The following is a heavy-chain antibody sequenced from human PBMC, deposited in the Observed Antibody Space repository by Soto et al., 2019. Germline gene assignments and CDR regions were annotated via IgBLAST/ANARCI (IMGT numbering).Heavy chain of an antibody. CDR1: GFTLSDHD. CDR3: VKSGDNYNLPDY. V-gene: IGHV3-11*06. CDR2: SSNSGSFT. D-gene: IGHD1-1*01. J-gene: IGHJ4*02. Sequence: PGGSLRLSCAASGFTLSDHDMSWIRQAPGKGLEWIGYSSNSGSFTRYADSVKGRFSISRDNAKSSLYLQISSLRGDDTATYYCVKSGDNYNLPDYWGQGTPVPVSS.